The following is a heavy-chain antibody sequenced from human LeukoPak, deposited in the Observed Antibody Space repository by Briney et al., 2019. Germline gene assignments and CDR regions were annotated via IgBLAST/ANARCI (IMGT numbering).Heavy chain of an antibody. D-gene: IGHD1-26*01. J-gene: IGHJ6*02. CDR2: INHSGST. CDR3: ASQPGGGSYLDYYYGMDV. Sequence: PSETLSLTCAVYGGSFSGYYWSWIRQPPGKGLEWIGEINHSGSTNYNPSLKSRVTISVDTSKNQFSLKLSSVTAADTAVYYCASQPGGGSYLDYYYGMDVWGQGTTVTVSS. CDR1: GGSFSGYY. V-gene: IGHV4-34*01.